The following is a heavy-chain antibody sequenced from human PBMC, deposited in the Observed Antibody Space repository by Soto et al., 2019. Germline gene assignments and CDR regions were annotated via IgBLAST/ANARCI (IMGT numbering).Heavy chain of an antibody. CDR3: ASMIGDPVLSFDS. V-gene: IGHV4-59*01. CDR1: GGSISSYY. CDR2: IFYSGST. J-gene: IGHJ5*01. Sequence: QVQLQESGPGLVKPSETLSLTCTVSGGSISSYYWSWIRQPPGKGLEWIGFIFYSGSTSYNPSLXXRXXISIDTSEYHFSLKLNSVTAADTAVYYCASMIGDPVLSFDSWGQGTLVAVSS. D-gene: IGHD3-10*02.